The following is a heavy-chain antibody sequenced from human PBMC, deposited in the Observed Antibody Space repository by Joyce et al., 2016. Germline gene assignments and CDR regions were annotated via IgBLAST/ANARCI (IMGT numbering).Heavy chain of an antibody. CDR1: GGSINSSVYY. J-gene: IGHJ4*02. CDR3: ARLEGFWNGYPRFDF. CDR2: IYTSGMT. Sequence: QLQLQESGPGLVKPSETLSLSCTVSGGSINSSVYYWGWIRRPPGKGLEWIGTIYTSGMTYYKLSRKSRVTISVDTSKNQFSLNLSSVTAADSAVYYCARLEGFWNGYPRFDFWGQGTLVPVSS. V-gene: IGHV4-39*01. D-gene: IGHD3-3*01.